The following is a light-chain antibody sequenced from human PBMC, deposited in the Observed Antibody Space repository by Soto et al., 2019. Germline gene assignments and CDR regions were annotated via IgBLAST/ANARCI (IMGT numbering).Light chain of an antibody. V-gene: IGLV2-14*01. CDR2: EVS. Sequence: QSALTQPASVSGSPGQSITISCTGTSSDVGAYNYVSWFQQYPGKAPRLMIYEVSNRPSGVSNRFSGSKSGNTASLTISGLRAEDEADYYCSSYTTSSTLVVFGGGTKVTVL. CDR1: SSDVGAYNY. J-gene: IGLJ2*01. CDR3: SSYTTSSTLVV.